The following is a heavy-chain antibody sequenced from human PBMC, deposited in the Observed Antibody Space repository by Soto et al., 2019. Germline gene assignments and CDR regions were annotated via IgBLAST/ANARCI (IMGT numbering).Heavy chain of an antibody. CDR3: AKGAVAGTPTSYSYYGMDV. D-gene: IGHD6-19*01. CDR1: GGTFRTYA. J-gene: IGHJ6*02. V-gene: IGHV1-69*12. CDR2: IIPIFGTV. Sequence: QVQLLQSGAEVKKPGSSVRVSCEASGGTFRTYAISWVRQAPGQGLEWMGEIIPIFGTVNYAQKFQGRVTITADESTTTVYMYLRSLRSEDTAVYYCAKGAVAGTPTSYSYYGMDVWGPGTTVTVSS.